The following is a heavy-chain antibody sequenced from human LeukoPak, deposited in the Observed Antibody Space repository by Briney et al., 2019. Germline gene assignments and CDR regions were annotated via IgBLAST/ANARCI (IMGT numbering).Heavy chain of an antibody. CDR3: ARSSYSSSSSV. CDR1: GFTFGNYA. Sequence: GGSLRLSCEASGFTFGNYAMNWVRQAPGKGLEWVSTISGTGSSTYYADSAKGRFTISRDNAKNSLYLQINSLRAEDTAVYYCARSSYSSSSSVWGQGTMVTVSS. V-gene: IGHV3-23*01. CDR2: ISGTGSST. D-gene: IGHD6-6*01. J-gene: IGHJ3*01.